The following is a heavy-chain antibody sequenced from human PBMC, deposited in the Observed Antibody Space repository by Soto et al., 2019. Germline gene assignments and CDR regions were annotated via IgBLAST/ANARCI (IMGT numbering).Heavy chain of an antibody. J-gene: IGHJ6*02. V-gene: IGHV5-51*01. CDR2: IYPGDSDT. CDR3: ARAEYSSWSGVYYGMDV. CDR1: GYSFTSYW. Sequence: GESLKISCKGSGYSFTSYWIGWARQMPGKGLEWMGIIYPGDSDTRYSPSFQGQVTISADKSISTAYLQWSSLKASDTAMYYCARAEYSSWSGVYYGMDVWGQGTTVTVS. D-gene: IGHD6-6*01.